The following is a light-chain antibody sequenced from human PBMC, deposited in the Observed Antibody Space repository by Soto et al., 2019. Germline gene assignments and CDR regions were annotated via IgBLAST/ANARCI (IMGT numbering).Light chain of an antibody. CDR3: GSWDSSLSAYV. J-gene: IGLJ1*01. CDR2: AVS. CDR1: SSDVGGYNY. Sequence: QSVLTQPASVSGSPGQSITISCTGTSSDVGGYNYVSWYQQHPGKAPKLMIYAVSNRPSGVSNRFSGSKSGNTATLGITGFQTGDEADYYCGSWDSSLSAYVFATGTKVTVL. V-gene: IGLV2-14*01.